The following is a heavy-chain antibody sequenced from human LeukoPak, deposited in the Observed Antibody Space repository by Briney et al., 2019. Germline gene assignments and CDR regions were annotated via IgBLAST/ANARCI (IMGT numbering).Heavy chain of an antibody. Sequence: PGGSLRLSCAAFGFTFSRSAMTWVRQTPGKGLDWVSSISSSGYTYYADSVKGRFTISRDNSKNMLYLQMNSLRAEDTAVYYCVKGRISEDGLDFWGQGTLVTVSS. V-gene: IGHV3-23*01. CDR2: ISSSGYT. CDR3: VKGRISEDGLDF. J-gene: IGHJ4*02. CDR1: GFTFSRSA. D-gene: IGHD6-13*01.